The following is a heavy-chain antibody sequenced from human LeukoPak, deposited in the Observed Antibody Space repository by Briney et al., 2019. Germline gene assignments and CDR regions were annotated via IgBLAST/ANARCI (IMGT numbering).Heavy chain of an antibody. J-gene: IGHJ4*02. Sequence: GGSLRLSCAASGFTFSDYYMSWIRQAPGKGLEWVSYTSSSGSTIYYADSVKGRFTISRDNAKNSLYLQMNSLRAEDTAVYYCARDRAIVTTSFDYWGQGTLVTVSS. CDR1: GFTFSDYY. CDR2: TSSSGSTI. CDR3: ARDRAIVTTSFDY. V-gene: IGHV3-11*01. D-gene: IGHD5-12*01.